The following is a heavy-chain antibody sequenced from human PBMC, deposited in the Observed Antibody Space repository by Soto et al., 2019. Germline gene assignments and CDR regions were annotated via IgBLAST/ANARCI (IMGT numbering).Heavy chain of an antibody. CDR1: GFTFSSYW. Sequence: HPGGSLRLSCAASGFTFSSYWMHWVRQAPGKGLVWVSRINNDGSSTNYADSMEGRFTISRDNAKNTVYLQMNSLRAEDTAIYYCTRPTSTSYASGSFMIWGPGAMVTVSS. V-gene: IGHV3-74*01. CDR3: TRPTSTSYASGSFMI. J-gene: IGHJ3*02. CDR2: INNDGSST. D-gene: IGHD3-10*01.